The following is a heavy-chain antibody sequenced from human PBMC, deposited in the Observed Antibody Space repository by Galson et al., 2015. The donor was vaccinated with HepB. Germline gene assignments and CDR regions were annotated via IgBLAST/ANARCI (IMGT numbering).Heavy chain of an antibody. Sequence: SVKVSCKASGGTFSSYAISWVRQAPGQGLEWMGGIIPIFGTANYAQKFQGRVTITADESTSTAYMELSSLRSEDTAVYYYARSTRSYCSGGSCYSSYYFDYWGQGTLVTVSS. J-gene: IGHJ4*02. CDR2: IIPIFGTA. V-gene: IGHV1-69*13. D-gene: IGHD2-15*01. CDR3: ARSTRSYCSGGSCYSSYYFDY. CDR1: GGTFSSYA.